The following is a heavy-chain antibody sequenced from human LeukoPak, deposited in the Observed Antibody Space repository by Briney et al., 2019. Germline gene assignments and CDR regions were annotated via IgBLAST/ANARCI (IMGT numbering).Heavy chain of an antibody. CDR2: ISSRNSYI. Sequence: GGSLRLSCAASGFTFSSYTMNWVRQAPGKGLEWVSSISSRNSYIYYADSVKGRFTISRDNARYSLYLQMNSLTAEDTAVYYCAREGTRAAAVDYWGQGTLVTVSS. J-gene: IGHJ4*02. CDR1: GFTFSSYT. V-gene: IGHV3-21*01. D-gene: IGHD6-13*01. CDR3: AREGTRAAAVDY.